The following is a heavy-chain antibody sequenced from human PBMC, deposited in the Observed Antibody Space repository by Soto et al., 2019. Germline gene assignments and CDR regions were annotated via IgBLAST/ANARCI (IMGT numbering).Heavy chain of an antibody. D-gene: IGHD3-22*01. Sequence: QLQLQESGPGLVKPSETLSLTCTVSGGSISSSSYYWGWIRQPPGKGLEWIGSIYYSGSTYYNPSLKSRVTISVDTSKNQFSLKLSAVTAADTAVYYCAIVYYYDSSGRDDAFDIWGQGTMVTVSS. CDR1: GGSISSSSYY. CDR2: IYYSGST. V-gene: IGHV4-39*01. J-gene: IGHJ3*02. CDR3: AIVYYYDSSGRDDAFDI.